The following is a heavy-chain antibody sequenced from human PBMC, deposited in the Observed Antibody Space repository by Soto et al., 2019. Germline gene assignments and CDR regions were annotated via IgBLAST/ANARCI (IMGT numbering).Heavy chain of an antibody. CDR1: GFTFSSYA. Sequence: EVQLLESGGGLVQRGGSLRLSCAASGFTFSSYAMSWVRQAPGKGLEWVSAISGSGGSTYYADSVKGRFTNSRDNYKNTLDLQMNSLRAEDTAVYYCEKGHWIDVEDYWGQGTMVTVSS. CDR3: EKGHWIDVEDY. V-gene: IGHV3-23*01. D-gene: IGHD1-1*01. CDR2: ISGSGGST. J-gene: IGHJ4*02.